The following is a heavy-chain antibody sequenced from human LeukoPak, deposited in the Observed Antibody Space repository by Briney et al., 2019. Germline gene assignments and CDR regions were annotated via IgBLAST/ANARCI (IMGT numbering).Heavy chain of an antibody. J-gene: IGHJ4*02. Sequence: PGGSLRLSCTASGFTFSNFWMTWVRQAPGKGLEWVANIKQDGSQKYYVDSVKGRFTISRDNAKNSLYLQMNSLRAEDTAVYYCARDRYTVYWGQGTLVTVSS. D-gene: IGHD5-24*01. CDR2: IKQDGSQK. CDR3: ARDRYTVY. V-gene: IGHV3-7*01. CDR1: GFTFSNFW.